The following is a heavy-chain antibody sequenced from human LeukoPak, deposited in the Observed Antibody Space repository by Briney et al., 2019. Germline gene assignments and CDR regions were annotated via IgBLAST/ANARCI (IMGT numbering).Heavy chain of an antibody. Sequence: PGGSLRLSCTASGFTFSSYEMNWVRQAPGKGLEWVSYISSGTTTIYYADSVEGRFTISRDNAKNSLYLQMNSLRAEDTAVYYCARRYCSSTSCTLDYWGQGTLVTVSS. J-gene: IGHJ4*02. CDR1: GFTFSSYE. V-gene: IGHV3-48*03. CDR2: ISSGTTTI. D-gene: IGHD2-2*01. CDR3: ARRYCSSTSCTLDY.